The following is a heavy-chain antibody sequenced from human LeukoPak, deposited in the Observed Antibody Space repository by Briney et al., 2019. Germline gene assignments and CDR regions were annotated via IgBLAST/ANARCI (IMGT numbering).Heavy chain of an antibody. CDR3: AKGQIGYCSGGSCYPVDY. J-gene: IGHJ4*02. CDR1: GFTFSSYA. V-gene: IGHV3-23*01. Sequence: PGGSLRLSCVDSGFTFSSYAMTWVRQAPGKGLEWVSAISGSGGTTYHADSVKGRFTISRDNSKNTQYMQMNSLRAEDTAIYYCAKGQIGYCSGGSCYPVDYWGQGILVTVSS. D-gene: IGHD2-15*01. CDR2: ISGSGGTT.